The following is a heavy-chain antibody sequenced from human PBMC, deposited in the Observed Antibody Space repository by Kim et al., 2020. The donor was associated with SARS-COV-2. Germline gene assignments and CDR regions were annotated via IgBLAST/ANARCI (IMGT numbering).Heavy chain of an antibody. D-gene: IGHD3-22*01. Sequence: SVKVSCKASGGTFSSYAISWVRQAPGQGLEWMGGIIPIFGTANYAQKFQGRVTITADESTSTAYMELSSLRSEDTAVYYCARGAYYYDSSGYSPFDYWGQGTLVTVSS. CDR3: ARGAYYYDSSGYSPFDY. V-gene: IGHV1-69*13. CDR2: IIPIFGTA. CDR1: GGTFSSYA. J-gene: IGHJ4*02.